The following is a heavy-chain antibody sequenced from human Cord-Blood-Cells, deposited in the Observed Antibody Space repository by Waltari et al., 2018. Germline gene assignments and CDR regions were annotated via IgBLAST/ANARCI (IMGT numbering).Heavy chain of an antibody. V-gene: IGHV4-31*03. CDR2: IYYSGST. J-gene: IGHJ4*02. CDR1: GGSISSGGYY. CDR3: ARGDYYGSGSYYKFVY. Sequence: QVQLQESGPGLVKPSQTLSLTCTVSGGSISSGGYYWSWIRQHPGKGPEWIGYIYYSGSTYYNPSLKSRVTISVDTSKNQFSLKLSSVTAADTAVYYCARGDYYGSGSYYKFVYWGQGTLVTVSS. D-gene: IGHD3-10*01.